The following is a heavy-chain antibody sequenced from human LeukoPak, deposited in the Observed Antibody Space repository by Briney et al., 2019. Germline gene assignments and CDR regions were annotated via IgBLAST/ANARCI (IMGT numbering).Heavy chain of an antibody. V-gene: IGHV3-23*01. Sequence: GGSLRLSCAASGFTFSSYAMSWVRQAPGKGLEWVSAISGSGGSTYYADTVKGRFTISRDNSKNTLYLQMNSLRAEDTAVYYCAKDNLPIRYCSGGSCYFPAEYFQHWGQGTLVTVSS. D-gene: IGHD2-15*01. CDR2: ISGSGGST. CDR1: GFTFSSYA. CDR3: AKDNLPIRYCSGGSCYFPAEYFQH. J-gene: IGHJ1*01.